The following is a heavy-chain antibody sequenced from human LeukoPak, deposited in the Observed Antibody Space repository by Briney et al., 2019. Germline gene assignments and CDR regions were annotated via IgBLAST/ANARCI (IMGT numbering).Heavy chain of an antibody. V-gene: IGHV4-61*02. Sequence: SQTLSLTCTVSGGSNSSGSYYWSWIRQPAGKGLEWIGRIYTSGSTNYNPSLKSRVTISVDTSKNQFSLKLSSVTAADSAVYYCARDLVSYNCNWINWFDPWGQGTLVTVSS. J-gene: IGHJ5*02. CDR3: ARDLVSYNCNWINWFDP. D-gene: IGHD1-7*01. CDR2: IYTSGST. CDR1: GGSNSSGSYY.